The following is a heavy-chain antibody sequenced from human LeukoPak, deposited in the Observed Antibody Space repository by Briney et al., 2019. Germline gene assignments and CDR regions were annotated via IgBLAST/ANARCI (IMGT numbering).Heavy chain of an antibody. V-gene: IGHV1-46*01. CDR3: AAWNGYSSDWYGPFDF. CDR2: INPSDGST. J-gene: IGHJ4*02. D-gene: IGHD6-19*01. Sequence: ASVTVSCKASGHTLTSHYVHWVRQAPGHGLEWLGRINPSDGSTTYAQRFQGRITLSRDTSTSTVYMDLSSLRSEDTAVYYCAAWNGYSSDWYGPFDFWGQGTLVTVSS. CDR1: GHTLTSHY.